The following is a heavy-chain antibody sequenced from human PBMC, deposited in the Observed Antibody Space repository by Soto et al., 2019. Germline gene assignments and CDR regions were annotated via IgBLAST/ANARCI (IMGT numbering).Heavy chain of an antibody. J-gene: IGHJ6*03. Sequence: SETLSLTCTVSGGSISSYYWSWIRQPPGKGLEWIGYIYYSGSTNYNPSLKSRVTISVDTSKNQFSLKLSSVTAADTAVYYCARQQLVRGYYYYMDVWGKGTTVTVSS. D-gene: IGHD6-6*01. CDR1: GGSISSYY. CDR2: IYYSGST. CDR3: ARQQLVRGYYYYMDV. V-gene: IGHV4-59*08.